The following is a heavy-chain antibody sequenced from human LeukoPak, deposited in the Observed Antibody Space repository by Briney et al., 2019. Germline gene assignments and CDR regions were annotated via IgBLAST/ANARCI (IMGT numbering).Heavy chain of an antibody. D-gene: IGHD6-13*01. CDR1: GFTVSSTH. CDR3: ARVAAAALDY. J-gene: IGHJ4*02. CDR2: TYTGGNS. V-gene: IGHV3-53*01. Sequence: GGSLRLSCEASGFTVSSTHMVWVRQAPGKGLEWVSVTYTGGNSYYAGSVQGRFTISRDNSKNTLYLQMNSLRAEDTAVYYCARVAAAALDYWGQGTLVTVSS.